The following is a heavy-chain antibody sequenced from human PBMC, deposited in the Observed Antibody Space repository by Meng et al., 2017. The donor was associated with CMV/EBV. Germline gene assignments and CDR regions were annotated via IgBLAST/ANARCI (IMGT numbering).Heavy chain of an antibody. J-gene: IGHJ6*02. CDR1: GGSISGYY. D-gene: IGHD2-2*02. Sequence: SETLSLTCTVSGGSISGYYWSWIRQPPGKGLEWIGYIYYSGSTNYNPSLKSRVTISVDTSKNQFSLKLSSVTAADTAVYYCARGADIVVVPAAIRPIGYYYGMDVWGQGTTVTVSS. CDR2: IYYSGST. CDR3: ARGADIVVVPAAIRPIGYYYGMDV. V-gene: IGHV4-59*01.